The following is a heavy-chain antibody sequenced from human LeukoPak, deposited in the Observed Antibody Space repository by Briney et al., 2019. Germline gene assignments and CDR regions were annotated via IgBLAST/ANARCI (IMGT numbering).Heavy chain of an antibody. V-gene: IGHV3-23*01. D-gene: IGHD3-22*01. CDR1: GFAFRNNA. CDR3: ASSYGSSAYYPFDY. Sequence: GGSLRLSCVASGFAFRNNAMSWVRQAPGKGLEWVSLISDSGGSTNYADSVKGRFTISRDNSKNTLYLQMNTLRAEDTAIYYCASSYGSSAYYPFDYWGEGKLVSVFS. J-gene: IGHJ4*02. CDR2: ISDSGGST.